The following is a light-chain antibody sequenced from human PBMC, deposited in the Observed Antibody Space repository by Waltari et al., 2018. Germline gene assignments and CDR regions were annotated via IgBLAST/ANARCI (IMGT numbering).Light chain of an antibody. Sequence: DIVMTQSPDSLAASLGERSTINCKSSQSVLYSSSNKNYLAWYQQKPGYPPRLLIYWASTRESGVPDRFSGSGSGTDFTLTISSLQAEDVALYYCQQYYYTPRTFGQGTRLEIK. J-gene: IGKJ5*01. CDR1: QSVLYSSSNKNY. CDR3: QQYYYTPRT. CDR2: WAS. V-gene: IGKV4-1*01.